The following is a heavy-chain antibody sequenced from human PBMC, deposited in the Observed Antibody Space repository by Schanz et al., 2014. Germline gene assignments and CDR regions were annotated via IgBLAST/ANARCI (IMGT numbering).Heavy chain of an antibody. CDR1: GFTFSSYG. CDR3: ARDEGRDGYNLAFDV. CDR2: ISYDGSNK. Sequence: QVQLVESGGGVVQPGRSLRLSCAASGFTFSSYGMHWVRQSPGKGLEWVALISYDGSNKYYADSVKGRFIISRDSSKNTLFLQMNSLRAEDTAVYFCARDEGRDGYNLAFDVWGQGTLVTVSS. J-gene: IGHJ3*01. V-gene: IGHV3-30*03. D-gene: IGHD5-12*01.